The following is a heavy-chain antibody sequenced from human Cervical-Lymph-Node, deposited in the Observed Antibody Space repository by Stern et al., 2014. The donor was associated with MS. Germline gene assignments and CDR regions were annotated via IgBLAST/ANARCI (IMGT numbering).Heavy chain of an antibody. V-gene: IGHV2-70*01. CDR1: GFSLSDSGMC. Sequence: QVTLKESGPALVKPTQTLTLTCTFSGFSLSDSGMCVSWIRQPPGKALEWLAFIAWYDDKYYSTSLKTRLTISKDTSKNQVVLRMTNMDPVDTATYYCARTRTSRGWFDFWGQGTLVTVSS. D-gene: IGHD3-10*01. J-gene: IGHJ5*01. CDR2: IAWYDDK. CDR3: ARTRTSRGWFDF.